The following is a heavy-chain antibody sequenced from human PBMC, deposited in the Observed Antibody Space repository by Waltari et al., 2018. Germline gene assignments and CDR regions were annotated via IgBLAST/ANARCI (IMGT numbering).Heavy chain of an antibody. CDR2: IKAKPHGGTT. V-gene: IGHV3-15*01. CDR3: GDFTAFDY. CDR1: GLPSTTAW. D-gene: IGHD2-8*02. Sequence: EVQLVVSGGGLVKPGGSLSLPRVGSGLPSTTAWMHWVRQGPGKGLEGVGRIKAKPHGGTTVYAAPVQGRFTISRDDSKNTVYLQMNSLKTDDTAIYYCGDFTAFDYWGQGSLVTVSS. J-gene: IGHJ4*02.